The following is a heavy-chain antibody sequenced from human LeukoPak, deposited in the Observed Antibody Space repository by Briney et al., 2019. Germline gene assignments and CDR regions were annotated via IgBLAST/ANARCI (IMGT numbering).Heavy chain of an antibody. Sequence: SETLSLTCTVSGGSISSHYWSWIRQPPGKGLEWIGYIYYSGSTNYNPSLKSRVTISVDRSKNQFSLKLSSVTAADTAVYYCARVVYYDSSGYYPDYWGQGTLVTVSS. CDR2: IYYSGST. D-gene: IGHD3-22*01. J-gene: IGHJ4*02. V-gene: IGHV4-59*08. CDR1: GGSISSHY. CDR3: ARVVYYDSSGYYPDY.